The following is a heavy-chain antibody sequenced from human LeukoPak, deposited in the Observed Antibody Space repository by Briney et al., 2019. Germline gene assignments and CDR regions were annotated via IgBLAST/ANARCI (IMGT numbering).Heavy chain of an antibody. J-gene: IGHJ5*02. CDR3: ARGRRATIFGVVIPNWFDP. CDR2: ISHSGST. V-gene: IGHV4-34*01. CDR1: GGSFSGYY. D-gene: IGHD3-3*01. Sequence: SETLSLTCAVYGGSFSGYYWSWIRQPPGKGLEWIGEISHSGSTNYNPSLKSRVTISVDTSKNQFSLKLSSVTAADTAVYYCARGRRATIFGVVIPNWFDPWGQGTLVTVSS.